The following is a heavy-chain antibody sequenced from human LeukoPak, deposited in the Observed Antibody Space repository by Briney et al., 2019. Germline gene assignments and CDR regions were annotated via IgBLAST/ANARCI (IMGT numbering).Heavy chain of an antibody. CDR1: GGTFSSYA. Sequence: ASVKVSCKASGGTFSSYAISWVRQAPGQGLEWMGWISAYNGNTNYAQKLQGRVTMTTDTSTSTAYMELRSLRSDDTAVYYCARCGGSCYWFDPWGQGTLVTVSS. D-gene: IGHD2-15*01. CDR3: ARCGGSCYWFDP. J-gene: IGHJ5*02. V-gene: IGHV1-18*01. CDR2: ISAYNGNT.